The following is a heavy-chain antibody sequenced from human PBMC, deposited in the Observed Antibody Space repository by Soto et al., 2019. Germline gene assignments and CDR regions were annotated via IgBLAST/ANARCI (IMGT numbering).Heavy chain of an antibody. D-gene: IGHD6-13*01. CDR2: IIPIFGTA. J-gene: IGHJ6*02. V-gene: IGHV1-69*06. CDR3: ARDRLTREGYSMGLFPQYYYYGMDV. Sequence: SVKVSCKASGDTFSSYAISWVRQAPGQGLEWMGGIIPIFGTANYAQKFQGRVTITADKSTSTAYMELSSLRSEDTAVYYCARDRLTREGYSMGLFPQYYYYGMDVWGQGTTVTVSS. CDR1: GDTFSSYA.